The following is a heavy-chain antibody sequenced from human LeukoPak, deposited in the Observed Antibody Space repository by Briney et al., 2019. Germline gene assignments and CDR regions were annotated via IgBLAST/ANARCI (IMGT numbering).Heavy chain of an antibody. D-gene: IGHD4-17*01. V-gene: IGHV4-34*01. CDR3: ARGFSTVTTQYNWFDP. J-gene: IGHJ5*02. CDR2: INHSGST. CDR1: GGSISSHYY. Sequence: PSETLSLTCTVSGGSISSHYYWSWIRQPPGKGLEWIGEINHSGSTNYNPSLKSRVTISVDTSKNQFSLKLSSVTAADTAVYYCARGFSTVTTQYNWFDPWGQGTLVTVSS.